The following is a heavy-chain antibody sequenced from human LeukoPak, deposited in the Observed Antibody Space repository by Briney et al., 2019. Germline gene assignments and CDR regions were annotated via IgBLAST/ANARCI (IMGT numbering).Heavy chain of an antibody. CDR1: GGSISSGGYY. CDR2: IYYSGST. J-gene: IGHJ4*02. D-gene: IGHD3-16*01. V-gene: IGHV4-31*03. CDR3: AREPIMITLGGYPGGPFDY. Sequence: SETLSLTCSVSGGSISSGGYYWSWIRQHPGKCLEWIGYIYYSGSTYYNPSLKSRVTISVDTSKNQFSLKLSSVTAADTAVYYCAREPIMITLGGYPGGPFDYWGQGTLVTVSS.